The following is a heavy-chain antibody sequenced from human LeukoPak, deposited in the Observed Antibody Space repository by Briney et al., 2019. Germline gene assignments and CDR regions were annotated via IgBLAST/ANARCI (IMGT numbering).Heavy chain of an antibody. Sequence: GASVKVSCRASGGTFSSYAISWVRQAPGQGLEWMGGIIPIFGTANYAQKFQGRVTINADKSTSTAYMELSSLRSEDTAVYYCARGPQWLPQGQYFQHWGQGTLVTVSS. J-gene: IGHJ1*01. CDR3: ARGPQWLPQGQYFQH. V-gene: IGHV1-69*06. CDR1: GGTFSSYA. D-gene: IGHD6-19*01. CDR2: IIPIFGTA.